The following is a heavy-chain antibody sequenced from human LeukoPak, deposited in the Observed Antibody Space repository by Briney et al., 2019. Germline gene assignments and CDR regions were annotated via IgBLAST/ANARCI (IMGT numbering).Heavy chain of an antibody. CDR3: ATSSWIQLWPPAFDY. V-gene: IGHV1-2*02. CDR1: GYTFTGYY. CDR2: INPNSGGT. Sequence: ASVKVSCKASGYTFTGYYMHWVRQAPGQGLEWMGWINPNSGGTNYAQKFQGRVTMTRDTSISTAYMELSSLRSEDTAVYYCATSSWIQLWPPAFDYWGQGTLVTVSS. J-gene: IGHJ4*02. D-gene: IGHD5-18*01.